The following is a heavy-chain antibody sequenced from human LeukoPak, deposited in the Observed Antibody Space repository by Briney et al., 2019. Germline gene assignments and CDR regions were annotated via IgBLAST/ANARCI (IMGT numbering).Heavy chain of an antibody. CDR2: IIPILGTA. D-gene: IGHD6-13*01. V-gene: IGHV1-69*05. CDR1: GGSFSSYA. Sequence: AVKVSCTASGGSFSSYAISWVRQPPGQGLGWMGGIIPILGTANYAQEVQGRVTITTYESNSTAYMELNRLRSEDTAVYYCASCIAAAGLLDDYYYMDVWGKGTTVTVSS. CDR3: ASCIAAAGLLDDYYYMDV. J-gene: IGHJ6*03.